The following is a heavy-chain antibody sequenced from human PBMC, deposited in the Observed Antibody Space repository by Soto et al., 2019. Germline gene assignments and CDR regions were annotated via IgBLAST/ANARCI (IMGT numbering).Heavy chain of an antibody. CDR3: ARYKAVADFVVFDY. V-gene: IGHV4-59*08. J-gene: IGHJ4*02. CDR1: GGSISSYY. D-gene: IGHD6-19*01. Sequence: QVQLQESGPGLVKPSETLSLTCTVSGGSISSYYWSWIRQPPGKGLEWIGYIYYSGSPNYNPSLKSRVTMSVDTSKNQLSLKVSSVTAADTAVYYCARYKAVADFVVFDYWGQGTLVTVPS. CDR2: IYYSGSP.